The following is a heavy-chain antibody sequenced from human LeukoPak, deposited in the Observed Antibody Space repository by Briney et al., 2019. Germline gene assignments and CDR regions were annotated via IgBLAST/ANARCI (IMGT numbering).Heavy chain of an antibody. Sequence: GGSLRLSCAASGFTFDDYGMSWVRQAPGKGLEWVSGINWNGGSTGYADSVKGQFTISRDNAKDSLYLQMNSLRGEDTAVYYCARDGTSIYSTGWVYMGVWGKGTTVTISS. D-gene: IGHD6-25*01. J-gene: IGHJ6*03. CDR3: ARDGTSIYSTGWVYMGV. V-gene: IGHV3-20*04. CDR2: INWNGGST. CDR1: GFTFDDYG.